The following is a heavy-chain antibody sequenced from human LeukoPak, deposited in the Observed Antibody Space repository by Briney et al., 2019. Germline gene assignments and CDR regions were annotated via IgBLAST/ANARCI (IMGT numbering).Heavy chain of an antibody. V-gene: IGHV3-23*01. Sequence: GGSLRLSCAASGFTFSNAWMSWVRQAPGKGLEWVSAISGSGGSTYYADSVKGRFTISRDNSKSTLYLQMNSLRADDTAVYYCAKSSRYSARDFDYWGQGTLVTVSS. D-gene: IGHD1-1*01. CDR3: AKSSRYSARDFDY. CDR2: ISGSGGST. J-gene: IGHJ4*02. CDR1: GFTFSNAW.